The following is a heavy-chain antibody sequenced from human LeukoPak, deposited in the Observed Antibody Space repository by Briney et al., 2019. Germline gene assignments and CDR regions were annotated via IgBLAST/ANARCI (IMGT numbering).Heavy chain of an antibody. CDR2: INPSGGST. D-gene: IGHD3-3*01. CDR3: ARKINYDFWSGSETDGMDV. CDR1: GYIFTSYY. Sequence: ASVKVSCKASGYIFTSYYMHWVRQAPGQGLEWMGIINPSGGSTSYAQKFQGRVTMTRDTSTSTVYMELSSLRSEDTAVYYCARKINYDFWSGSETDGMDVWGQGTTVTVSS. J-gene: IGHJ6*02. V-gene: IGHV1-46*01.